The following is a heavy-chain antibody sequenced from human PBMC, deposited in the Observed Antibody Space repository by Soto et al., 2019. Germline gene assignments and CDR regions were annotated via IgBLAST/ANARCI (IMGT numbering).Heavy chain of an antibody. V-gene: IGHV4-59*01. CDR3: ASGFAYYYDSSGYYPFDY. Sequence: SETLFLTCTVSGGSISSYYWSWIRQPPGKGLEWIGYIYYSGSTNYSPSLKSRVSISVDTSKNQFSLWLSSVTAADTAVYYCASGFAYYYDSSGYYPFDYWGQGTLVTVSS. J-gene: IGHJ4*02. D-gene: IGHD3-22*01. CDR2: IYYSGST. CDR1: GGSISSYY.